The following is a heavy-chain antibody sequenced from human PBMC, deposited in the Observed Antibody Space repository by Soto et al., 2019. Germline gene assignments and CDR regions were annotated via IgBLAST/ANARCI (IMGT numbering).Heavy chain of an antibody. V-gene: IGHV4-30-4*01. D-gene: IGHD5-18*01. CDR3: ARGSGYSSVRP. Sequence: SETLSLTCPVSGCSISSGDYYWSWIRQPPGKGLEWIGYIYYSGSTYYNPSLKSRVTISVDTSKNQFSLKLSSVTAADTAVYYCARGSGYSSVRPWGQGTLVTVSS. CDR2: IYYSGST. CDR1: GCSISSGDYY. J-gene: IGHJ5*02.